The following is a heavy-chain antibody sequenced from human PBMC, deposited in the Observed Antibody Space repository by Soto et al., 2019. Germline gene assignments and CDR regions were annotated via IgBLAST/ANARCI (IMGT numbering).Heavy chain of an antibody. D-gene: IGHD6-19*01. V-gene: IGHV1-69*04. Sequence: QVQLVQSGAEVKKPGSSVKISCQASGGTFSTSTISWVRQAPGQGLEWMGRSIPLVDRAIYAQNSQGRVTMTADKSTNTVHLEMFSLRSDDTAVYYCARAVAGTSILDSWGQGTLVTVSS. J-gene: IGHJ4*02. CDR3: ARAVAGTSILDS. CDR1: GGTFSTST. CDR2: SIPLVDRA.